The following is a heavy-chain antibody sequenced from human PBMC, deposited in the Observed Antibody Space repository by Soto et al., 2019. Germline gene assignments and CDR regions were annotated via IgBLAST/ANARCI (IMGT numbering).Heavy chain of an antibody. CDR2: ISGSGGST. Sequence: VGSLRLSCAASVFTFSSYAMSCVRHSPGKWLEWVSAISGSGGSTYYADSVKGRFTISRDNSKNTLYLQMNSLRAEDTAVYYCAKDLVKYYDTLTGSPRGMHVWRLGTTLPXSS. V-gene: IGHV3-23*01. CDR3: AKDLVKYYDTLTGSPRGMHV. D-gene: IGHD3-9*01. CDR1: VFTFSSYA. J-gene: IGHJ6*02.